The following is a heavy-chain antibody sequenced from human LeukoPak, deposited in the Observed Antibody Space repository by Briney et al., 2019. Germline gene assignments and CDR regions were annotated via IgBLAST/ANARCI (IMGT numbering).Heavy chain of an antibody. J-gene: IGHJ6*02. CDR2: INPNSGGS. Sequence: MXWXRQXXXXXLEWMGWINPNSGGSNYAQKFQGRVTMTRDTSISTAYMELSRLRSDDTAVYYCAREPLGMDVWGQGTTVTVSS. CDR3: AREPLGMDV. V-gene: IGHV1-2*02.